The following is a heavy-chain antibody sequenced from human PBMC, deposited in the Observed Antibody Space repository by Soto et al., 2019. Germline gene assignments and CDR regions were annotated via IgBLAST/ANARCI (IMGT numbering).Heavy chain of an antibody. D-gene: IGHD6-19*01. CDR2: IYSGGRI. CDR1: GFTVRSNY. CDR3: ARVRVDNRGWYYFDY. Sequence: EVQLVESGGGLIQPGGSLRLSCAASGFTVRSNYMSWVRQAPGGGLEWVAVIYSGGRIYHADSVKGRCTISRDNSKNTLYLQMNSLRAEDTAVYYCARVRVDNRGWYYFDYWGQGTPVTVSS. J-gene: IGHJ4*02. V-gene: IGHV3-53*01.